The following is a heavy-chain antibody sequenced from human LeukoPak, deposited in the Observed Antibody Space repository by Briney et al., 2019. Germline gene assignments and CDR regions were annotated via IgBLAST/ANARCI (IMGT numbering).Heavy chain of an antibody. CDR3: ASFITRNDAFDI. V-gene: IGHV3-21*01. J-gene: IGHJ3*02. CDR2: ISSSSSYV. Sequence: PGGSLRLSCAASGFTFSSYSMNWVRQAPGKGLEWVSSISSSSSYVYYADSVKGRFTISRDNAKNSLYPQMNSLRAEDTAVYYCASFITRNDAFDIWGQGTMVTVSS. D-gene: IGHD1-14*01. CDR1: GFTFSSYS.